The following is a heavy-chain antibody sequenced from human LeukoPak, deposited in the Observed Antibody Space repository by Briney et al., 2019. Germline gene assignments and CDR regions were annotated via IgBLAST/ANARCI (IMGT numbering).Heavy chain of an antibody. CDR1: GYTFTDSY. J-gene: IGHJ6*03. Sequence: GASVKVSCKASGYTFTDSYVHWVRQAPGQVLEWMGLIDPDGGNTNYAQNFQGRVTLTRDTSISTAYMELSRLRSDDTAVYYCARGSGVGATTWPSYYYYYMDVWGKGTTVTVSS. CDR3: ARGSGVGATTWPSYYYYYMDV. V-gene: IGHV1-46*01. D-gene: IGHD1-26*01. CDR2: IDPDGGNT.